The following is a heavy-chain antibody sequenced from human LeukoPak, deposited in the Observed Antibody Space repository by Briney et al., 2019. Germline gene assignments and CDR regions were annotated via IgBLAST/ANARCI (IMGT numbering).Heavy chain of an antibody. CDR1: GGSISSYY. V-gene: IGHV4-59*08. CDR3: ASYISTPSRRNLDC. Sequence: SETLSVTCTVPGGSISSYYWSWIRQTPGKGLEWIGYIDYTGSTNNNPSLKSRVTISIHTSKNQFSLKLSSVTAADTAVYYCASYISTPSRRNLDCWSQGTLVTVSS. J-gene: IGHJ4*02. CDR2: IDYTGST. D-gene: IGHD2-2*01.